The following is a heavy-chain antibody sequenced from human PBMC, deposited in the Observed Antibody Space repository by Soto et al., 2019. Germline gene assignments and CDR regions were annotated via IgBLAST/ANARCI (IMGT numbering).Heavy chain of an antibody. Sequence: EVQLVESGGGLVQPGRSLRLSCAASGFTFDDYAMHWVRQAPGKGLEWVSGISWNSGSIGYADSVKGRFTISRDNAKNSLYLQMNSLRAEDTALYYCAKDGAAGHFTYFRHWGQGTLVTVSS. V-gene: IGHV3-9*01. D-gene: IGHD6-13*01. J-gene: IGHJ1*01. CDR2: ISWNSGSI. CDR3: AKDGAAGHFTYFRH. CDR1: GFTFDDYA.